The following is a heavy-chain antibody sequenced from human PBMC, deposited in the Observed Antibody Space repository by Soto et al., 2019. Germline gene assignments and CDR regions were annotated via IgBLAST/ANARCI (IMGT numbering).Heavy chain of an antibody. CDR1: GFTFDYYA. J-gene: IGHJ4*02. CDR2: ISFNSGTV. V-gene: IGHV3-9*03. CDR3: ANVGEPY. Sequence: EVQLVESGGGLVQPGRSLRLSCVASGFTFDYYAMHWVRQVPGKGLEWVSGISFNSGTVAYADSVKGRFTISRDNAKNSLFLQMNSLRAEDMALYYCANVGEPYWGQGTLVTVSS. D-gene: IGHD3-16*01.